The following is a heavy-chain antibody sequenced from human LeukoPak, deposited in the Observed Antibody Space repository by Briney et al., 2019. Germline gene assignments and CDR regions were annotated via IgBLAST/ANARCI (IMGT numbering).Heavy chain of an antibody. CDR3: ARGEYMYGHDIDF. D-gene: IGHD2/OR15-2a*01. CDR2: MNPDNGNT. CDR1: GYTFNRYD. J-gene: IGHJ4*02. Sequence: ASAKVSCKAYGYTFNRYDINWVRRATGQGLEWMGWMNPDNGNTGYAQKFQGRLTMTSNTSISTVYMELSSLRYEDTAIYYCARGEYMYGHDIDFWGQGTLVTVSS. V-gene: IGHV1-8*01.